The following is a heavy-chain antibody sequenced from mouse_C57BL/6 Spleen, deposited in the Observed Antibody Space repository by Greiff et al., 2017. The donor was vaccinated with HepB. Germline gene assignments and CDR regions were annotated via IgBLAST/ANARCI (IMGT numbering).Heavy chain of an antibody. CDR3: ARTLEVGSSYGGYFDY. Sequence: EVMLVESGGDLVKPGGSLKLSCAASGFTFSSYGISWVRQTPDKRLEWVATISSGGSYTYYPDSVKGRFTISRDNAKNTLYLQMSSLKSEDTAMYYCARTLEVGSSYGGYFDYWGQGTTLTVSS. V-gene: IGHV5-6*01. CDR2: ISSGGSYT. D-gene: IGHD1-1*01. J-gene: IGHJ2*01. CDR1: GFTFSSYG.